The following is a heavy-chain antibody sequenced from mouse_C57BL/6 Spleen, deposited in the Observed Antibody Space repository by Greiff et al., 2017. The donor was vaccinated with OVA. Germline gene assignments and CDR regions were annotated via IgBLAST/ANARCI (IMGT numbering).Heavy chain of an antibody. D-gene: IGHD2-12*01. CDR2: IDSGNGDT. Sequence: EVQLQQSGAELVRPGASVKLSCTASGFNIKDDYMHWVKQRPEQGLEWIGRIDSGNGDTEYASKVQGKTTITADTSSNTAYLQLSSLTSEDTAVYYCTLVTILRAWGQGTLVTVSA. V-gene: IGHV14-4*01. CDR3: TLVTILRA. CDR1: GFNIKDDY. J-gene: IGHJ3*01.